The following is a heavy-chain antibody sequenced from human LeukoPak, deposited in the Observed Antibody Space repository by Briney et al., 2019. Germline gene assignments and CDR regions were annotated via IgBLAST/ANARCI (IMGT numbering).Heavy chain of an antibody. CDR1: GFIFGKYA. J-gene: IGHJ4*02. D-gene: IGHD2-15*01. CDR2: ISGGGDST. V-gene: IGHV3-23*01. Sequence: GGSLRLSCVGSGFIFGKYAMTWVRQAPGKGLEWVSTISGGGDSTWNADSVKGRFTVSRDNSKNTLYLQMSSLRVEDTAVYYCAKRGSSETRWYPFDYWGQGTLVNVSS. CDR3: AKRGSSETRWYPFDY.